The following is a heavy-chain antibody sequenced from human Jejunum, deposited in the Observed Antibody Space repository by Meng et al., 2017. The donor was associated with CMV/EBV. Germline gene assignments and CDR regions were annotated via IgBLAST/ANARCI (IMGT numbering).Heavy chain of an antibody. Sequence: VSGGSIGTDYWSWIRQSPGKGLEWIGYIYYSGSTNYNPSLKRRVTISLDASKNQFSLKLRSVTAADTAVYYCARANSGFGGNFDYWGQGTLVTVSS. V-gene: IGHV4-59*01. D-gene: IGHD3-10*01. J-gene: IGHJ4*02. CDR1: GGSIGTDY. CDR2: IYYSGST. CDR3: ARANSGFGGNFDY.